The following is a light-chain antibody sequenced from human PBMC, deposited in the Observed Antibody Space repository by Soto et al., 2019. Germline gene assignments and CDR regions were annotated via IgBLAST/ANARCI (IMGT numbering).Light chain of an antibody. V-gene: IGLV2-23*02. Sequence: QSVLTQPASMSGSPGQSITISCTGTNSDIGDFNLVSWYQQHPGKAPKVLLYEVNERPSGVSNRFSGSKSGNTASLTISGLQAEDEADYYCCSYAGSTTWVFGGGTQLTVL. CDR3: CSYAGSTTWV. CDR2: EVN. CDR1: NSDIGDFNL. J-gene: IGLJ3*02.